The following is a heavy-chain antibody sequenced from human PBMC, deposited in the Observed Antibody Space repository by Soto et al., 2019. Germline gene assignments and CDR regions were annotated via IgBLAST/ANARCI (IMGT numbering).Heavy chain of an antibody. D-gene: IGHD2-8*01. CDR3: ARVVFSSVVYIDF. J-gene: IGHJ6*03. CDR2: IYPSGAT. Sequence: QVQLQESGSRLVKPSETLSLTCAISGASISTRGYTWTWIRQSPGKGLEWIGYIYPSGATNYKPSLKSRVTISLEPSRNRFSLTVNSATAADTAVYYCARVVFSSVVYIDFWGQGTTVTVSS. V-gene: IGHV4-30-2*06. CDR1: GASISTRGYT.